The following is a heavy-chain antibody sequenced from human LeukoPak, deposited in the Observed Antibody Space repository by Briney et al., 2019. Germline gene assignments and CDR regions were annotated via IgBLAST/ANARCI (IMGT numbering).Heavy chain of an antibody. CDR2: INAGNGKT. V-gene: IGHV1-3*01. D-gene: IGHD3-10*01. Sequence: ASVKVSCKVSGYSFTNYAMHWVRQAPGQRLEWMGWINAGNGKTKYSENFQGTVTFTRDAAASTAYMDLSSLSSEDTAAYYWARGIWVSGRYYFDYWGQGTLVTVSS. CDR1: GYSFTNYA. CDR3: ARGIWVSGRYYFDY. J-gene: IGHJ4*02.